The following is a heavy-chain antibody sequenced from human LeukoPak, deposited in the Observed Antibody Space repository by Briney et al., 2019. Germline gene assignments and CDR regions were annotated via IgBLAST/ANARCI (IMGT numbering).Heavy chain of an antibody. CDR2: ISESSSHT. D-gene: IGHD3-10*01. V-gene: IGHV3-21*01. J-gene: IGHJ4*02. CDR1: GFTFSGYS. Sequence: GGSLTLSCEASGFTFSGYSMSWVRQAPGKGLEWVSYISESSSHTYNADSVKGRFTISRDNAKNSLYLQMNSLRAEDTAVYYCARELVVRGVNCFDYWGQGTLVTVSS. CDR3: ARELVVRGVNCFDY.